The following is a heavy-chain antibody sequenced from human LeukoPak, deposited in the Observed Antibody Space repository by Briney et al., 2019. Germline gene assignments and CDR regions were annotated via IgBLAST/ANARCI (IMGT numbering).Heavy chain of an antibody. CDR3: ARAFIHGSSWFFDY. CDR2: INPNSGGT. D-gene: IGHD6-13*01. Sequence: GASVKVSCKASGYTFTGYYMHWVRQAPGQGLEGMGRINPNSGGTNYAQKFQGRVTMTRDTSISTAYMELSRLRSDDTAVYYCARAFIHGSSWFFDYWGQGTLVTVSS. J-gene: IGHJ4*02. CDR1: GYTFTGYY. V-gene: IGHV1-2*06.